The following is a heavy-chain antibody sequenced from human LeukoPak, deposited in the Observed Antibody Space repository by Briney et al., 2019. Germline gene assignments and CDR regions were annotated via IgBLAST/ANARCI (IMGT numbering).Heavy chain of an antibody. Sequence: GGSLRLSCAASGFTFSSYAMHWVRQAPGKGLEWVAVISYDGSNKYYADSVKGRFTISRDNSKNTLYLQMNSLRAEDTAVYYCARGNYLSNNWFDPWGQGTLVTVSS. CDR2: ISYDGSNK. CDR3: ARGNYLSNNWFDP. D-gene: IGHD1-7*01. J-gene: IGHJ5*02. V-gene: IGHV3-30*04. CDR1: GFTFSSYA.